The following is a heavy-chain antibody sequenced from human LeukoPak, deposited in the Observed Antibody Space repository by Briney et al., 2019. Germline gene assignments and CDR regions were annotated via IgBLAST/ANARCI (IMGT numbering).Heavy chain of an antibody. CDR3: GRGEKIAAAGLDY. V-gene: IGHV4-39*01. CDR1: GGSVSSSSYY. D-gene: IGHD6-13*01. CDR2: LYDSGST. Sequence: SETLSLTCTVSGGSVSSSSYYWVWLRQPPGKGLEWIGSLYDSGSTYYNPSLKSRVTISVDTSKNQFSLELSSVTAADTAVYYCGRGEKIAAAGLDYWGQGTLVTVSS. J-gene: IGHJ4*02.